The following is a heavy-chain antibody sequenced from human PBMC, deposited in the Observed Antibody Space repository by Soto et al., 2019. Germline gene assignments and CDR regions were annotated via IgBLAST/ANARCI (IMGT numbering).Heavy chain of an antibody. CDR1: GYTFTGYY. CDR3: ASPIAAHYGMDV. V-gene: IGHV1-69*13. J-gene: IGHJ6*02. D-gene: IGHD6-6*01. CDR2: IIPIFGTA. Sequence: SVKVSCKASGYTFTGYYMHWVRQAPGQGLEWMGGIIPIFGTANYAQKFQGRVTITADESTSTAYMELSSLRSEDTAVYYCASPIAAHYGMDVWGQGTTVTVSS.